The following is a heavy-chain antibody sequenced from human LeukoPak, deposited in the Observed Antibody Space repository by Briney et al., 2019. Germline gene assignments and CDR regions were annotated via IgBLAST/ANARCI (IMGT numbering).Heavy chain of an antibody. V-gene: IGHV4-39*07. CDR1: GGSISSSSYY. CDR3: ARQYCTNGVRYRDYYYYYMDV. Sequence: PSETLSLTCTVSGGSISSSSYYWGWIRQPPGKGLEWIGSIYYSGSTYYNPSLKSRVTISVDTSKNQCSLKLSSVTAADTAVYYCARQYCTNGVRYRDYYYYYMDVWGKGTTVTVSS. CDR2: IYYSGST. D-gene: IGHD2-8*01. J-gene: IGHJ6*03.